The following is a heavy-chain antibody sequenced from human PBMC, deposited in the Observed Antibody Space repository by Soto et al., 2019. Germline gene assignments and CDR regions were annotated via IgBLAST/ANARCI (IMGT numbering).Heavy chain of an antibody. Sequence: VQLLESWGGLVQPGGSLTLSCAASGFTFSDYTMTWVRQAPGKVLECISVILSDYNTYYAGSVRGRFTISRDNSKNTLYLEMNSLRAEDTAVYYCARRTSGYFGYWGQGALVTVSS. J-gene: IGHJ4*02. CDR2: ILSDYNT. CDR1: GFTFSDYT. CDR3: ARRTSGYFGY. V-gene: IGHV3-23*03. D-gene: IGHD6-19*01.